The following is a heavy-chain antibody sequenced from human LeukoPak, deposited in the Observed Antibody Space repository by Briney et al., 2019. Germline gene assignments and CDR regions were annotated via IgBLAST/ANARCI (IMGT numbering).Heavy chain of an antibody. CDR3: ASPGAYSYGPYYFDY. CDR2: IRYDGSNK. CDR1: GFTFSSYG. Sequence: GGSLRLSCAASGFTFSSYGMHWVRQAPGKGLEWVAFIRYDGSNKYYADSVKGRFTISRDNSKNTLYLQMNSLRAEDTAVYYCASPGAYSYGPYYFDYWGQGTLVTVSS. J-gene: IGHJ4*02. V-gene: IGHV3-30*02. D-gene: IGHD5-18*01.